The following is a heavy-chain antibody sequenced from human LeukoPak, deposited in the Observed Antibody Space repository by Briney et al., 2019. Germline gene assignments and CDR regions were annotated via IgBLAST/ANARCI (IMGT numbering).Heavy chain of an antibody. Sequence: GGSLRLSCAASGFTVSSNYMSWVRQAPGKGLEWVSVIYSGGSIHYADSVKGRFTISRDNSKNTLYLQMNSLRVEDTAVYYCARVFGAAAAPMDVWGQGTTVTVSS. CDR2: IYSGGSI. V-gene: IGHV3-66*01. D-gene: IGHD6-13*01. CDR3: ARVFGAAAAPMDV. CDR1: GFTVSSNY. J-gene: IGHJ6*02.